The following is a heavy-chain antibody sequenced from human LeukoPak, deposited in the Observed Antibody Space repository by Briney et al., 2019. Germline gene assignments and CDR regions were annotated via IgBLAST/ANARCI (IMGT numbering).Heavy chain of an antibody. CDR1: GYTFTSYD. J-gene: IGHJ4*02. Sequence: GASVKVSCKASGYTFTSYDFNWLRQATGQGPEWMGWMNPNSGATGYAQKFQGRVTMTRSASINTAYMELSSLKTEDTAVYYCTSEDDGYSGSSFDYGGQGTLVTVSS. V-gene: IGHV1-8*01. D-gene: IGHD1-26*01. CDR3: TSEDDGYSGSSFDY. CDR2: MNPNSGAT.